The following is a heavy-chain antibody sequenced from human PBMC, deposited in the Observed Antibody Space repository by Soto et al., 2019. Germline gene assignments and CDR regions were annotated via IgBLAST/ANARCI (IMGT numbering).Heavy chain of an antibody. D-gene: IGHD5-18*01. V-gene: IGHV4-30-2*01. Sequence: TSETLSLTCAFSGCSISSGVCSLTWIRQAPGKGLEWIGQINHSGRTNYNPSLGSRVTMSVDTSQNQFSLTLSSVTAADAAVYFCTRGGGRGFSYDFSYYYGMDVWGQGTTVTVSS. CDR3: TRGGGRGFSYDFSYYYGMDV. CDR2: INHSGRT. J-gene: IGHJ6*02. CDR1: GCSISSGVCS.